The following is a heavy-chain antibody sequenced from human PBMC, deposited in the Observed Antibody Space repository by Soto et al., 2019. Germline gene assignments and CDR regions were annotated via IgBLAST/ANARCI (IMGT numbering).Heavy chain of an antibody. D-gene: IGHD3-22*01. Sequence: GASVKVSCKASGYTFTGYYMHWVRQAPGQGLEWMGWINPNSGGTNYAQKFQGRVTMTRDTSISTAYMELSRLRSDDTAVYYCARFPPTYDSSGYPYEDYWGQGTMVTVYS. CDR2: INPNSGGT. V-gene: IGHV1-2*02. J-gene: IGHJ4*02. CDR3: ARFPPTYDSSGYPYEDY. CDR1: GYTFTGYY.